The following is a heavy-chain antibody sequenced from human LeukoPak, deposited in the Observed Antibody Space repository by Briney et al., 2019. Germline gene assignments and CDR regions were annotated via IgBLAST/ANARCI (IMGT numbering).Heavy chain of an antibody. J-gene: IGHJ4*02. CDR1: GFTFDDYA. CDR3: AKDGDTAMVGGYYFDY. V-gene: IGHV3-43D*03. Sequence: GGSLRLSCAASGFTFDDYAMHWVRQAPGKGLEWVSLISWDGGSTYYADSVKGRFTISRDNSKNSLYLQMNNLRAEDTALYYCAKDGDTAMVGGYYFDYWGQGTLVTVSS. D-gene: IGHD5-18*01. CDR2: ISWDGGST.